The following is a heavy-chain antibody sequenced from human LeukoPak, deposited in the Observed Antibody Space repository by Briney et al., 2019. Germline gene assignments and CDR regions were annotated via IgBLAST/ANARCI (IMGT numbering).Heavy chain of an antibody. J-gene: IGHJ6*03. CDR2: ISGNGGST. Sequence: PGGSLRLSCAASGFTFSSYAMSWVRQAPGKGLEWVSAISGNGGSTYYADSVKGRFTISRDNSKNTLYLQMNSLRAEDTAVYYCAKGRGYCSSTSCYEWSDYYYYMDVWGKGTTVTVSS. CDR3: AKGRGYCSSTSCYEWSDYYYYMDV. D-gene: IGHD2-2*01. CDR1: GFTFSSYA. V-gene: IGHV3-23*01.